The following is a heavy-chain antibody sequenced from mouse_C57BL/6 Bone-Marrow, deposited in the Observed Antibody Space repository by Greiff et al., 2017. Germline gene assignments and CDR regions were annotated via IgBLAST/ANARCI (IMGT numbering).Heavy chain of an antibody. V-gene: IGHV14-3*01. J-gene: IGHJ3*01. Sequence: VQLQQSVAELVRPGASVKLSCTASGFNIQNTYMHWVKQRPEQGLEWIGRIVPANGNTKYAPKFQGKATLTADTSSNTAYLQLRRLTSEDTAIYYCAEGRFAYGGQGTLVTVSA. CDR1: GFNIQNTY. CDR3: AEGRFAY. CDR2: IVPANGNT.